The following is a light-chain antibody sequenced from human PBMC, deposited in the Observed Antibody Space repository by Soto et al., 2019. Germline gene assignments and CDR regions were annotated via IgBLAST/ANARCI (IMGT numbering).Light chain of an antibody. CDR3: HQYDSAPLT. CDR1: QNVNTW. CDR2: KAS. Sequence: DVQMTQSPSTLSASVGDRVTITCRASQNVNTWLDWYQQKPGRAPNLLIHKASTLETRVPSRFSGSGTGTEFTLSISSLQPDDFATYSFHQYDSAPLTFGGGTKVEI. J-gene: IGKJ4*01. V-gene: IGKV1-5*03.